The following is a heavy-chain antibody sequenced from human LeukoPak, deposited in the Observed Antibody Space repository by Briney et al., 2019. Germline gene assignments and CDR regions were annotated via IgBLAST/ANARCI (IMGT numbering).Heavy chain of an antibody. CDR2: VYTSGIT. Sequence: SETLSLTCTVSGGFINSYYWSWIRQPAGKGLEWIGRVYTSGITNYNPSLKSRITMSVDTSKNQFSLRLTSVTAADTAVYYCARHNGFDRGYYYYMDVWGKGTTVTVSS. D-gene: IGHD3-9*01. J-gene: IGHJ6*03. V-gene: IGHV4-4*07. CDR1: GGFINSYY. CDR3: ARHNGFDRGYYYYMDV.